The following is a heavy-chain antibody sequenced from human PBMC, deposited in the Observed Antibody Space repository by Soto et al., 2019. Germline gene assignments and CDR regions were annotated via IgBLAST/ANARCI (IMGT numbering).Heavy chain of an antibody. CDR2: ISYDGSNK. CDR1: GFTFSSYG. D-gene: IGHD5-12*01. CDR3: AFDSGQLRSGHAFDI. J-gene: IGHJ3*02. V-gene: IGHV3-30*03. Sequence: QVQLVESGGGVVQPGRSLRLSCAASGFTFSSYGMHWVRQAPGKGLEWVAVISYDGSNKYYADSVKGRFTISGDNSKNELYLQMNSLRAEETVVYYCAFDSGQLRSGHAFDIRGQATMVTASS.